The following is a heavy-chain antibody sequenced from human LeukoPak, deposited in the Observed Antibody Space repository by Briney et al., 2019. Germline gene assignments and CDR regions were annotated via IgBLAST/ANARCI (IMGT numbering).Heavy chain of an antibody. CDR2: ISYDGSNK. V-gene: IGHV3-30-3*01. J-gene: IGHJ4*02. D-gene: IGHD3-22*01. CDR1: GFTFSSYA. CDR3: ASLGVVVITRDY. Sequence: SLRLSXAASGFTFSSYAMHWVRQAPGKGLEWVAVISYDGSNKYYADSVKGRFTISRDNSKNTLYLQMNSLRAEDTAVYYCASLGVVVITRDYWGQGTLVTVSS.